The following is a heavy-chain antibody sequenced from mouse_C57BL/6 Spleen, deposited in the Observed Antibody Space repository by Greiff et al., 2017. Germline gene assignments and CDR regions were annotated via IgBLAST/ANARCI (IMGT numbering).Heavy chain of an antibody. CDR1: GYTFTSYG. V-gene: IGHV1-81*01. CDR2: IYPRSGNT. Sequence: VKVVESGAELARPGASVKLSCKASGYTFTSYGISWVKQRTGQGLEWIGEIYPRSGNTYYNEKFKGKATLTADKSSSTAYMELRSLTYEDSAVYFCARCPTGTDYAMDYWGQGTSVTVSS. CDR3: ARCPTGTDYAMDY. J-gene: IGHJ4*01. D-gene: IGHD4-1*01.